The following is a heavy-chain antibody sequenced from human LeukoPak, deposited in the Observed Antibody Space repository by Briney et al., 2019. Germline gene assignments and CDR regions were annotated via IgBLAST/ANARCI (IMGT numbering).Heavy chain of an antibody. Sequence: PGRSLRLSRAASGFTLSSFAMHWVSQPPGKGLEWVAFIRYDGSNKYYTDSVKGRFTISRDNPKNTLYLQMNSLRAEDTAVYYCARYGNGEWLAHYAFDVWGQGTMVTVAS. CDR3: ARYGNGEWLAHYAFDV. CDR2: IRYDGSNK. J-gene: IGHJ3*01. CDR1: GFTLSSFA. D-gene: IGHD6-19*01. V-gene: IGHV3-33*08.